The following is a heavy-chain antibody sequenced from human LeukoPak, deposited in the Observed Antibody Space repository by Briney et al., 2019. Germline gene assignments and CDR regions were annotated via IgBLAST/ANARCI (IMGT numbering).Heavy chain of an antibody. J-gene: IGHJ4*02. Sequence: GGSLRLSCAASGFTFNDYAMHWVRQAPGKGLEWVSVISRNSGTIAYADSVKGRFTISRDNAENSLYLQMNSLRAEDTALYYCTEAKYTSSGNWFDNWGQGTQVTVSS. CDR1: GFTFNDYA. CDR2: ISRNSGTI. CDR3: TEAKYTSSGNWFDN. V-gene: IGHV3-9*01. D-gene: IGHD6-13*01.